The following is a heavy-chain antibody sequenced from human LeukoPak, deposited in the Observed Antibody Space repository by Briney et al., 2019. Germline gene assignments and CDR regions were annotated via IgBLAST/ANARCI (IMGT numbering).Heavy chain of an antibody. D-gene: IGHD3-22*01. J-gene: IGHJ4*02. Sequence: ASVKVSCKASGGTFSRYAISWVRQAPGQGLEWMGGIIPIFGTANYAQKFQGRVTITTDESTSTAYMELSSLRSEDTAVYYCASPPYYYDSSGYYYLAYWGQGTLVTVSS. CDR1: GGTFSRYA. CDR2: IIPIFGTA. CDR3: ASPPYYYDSSGYYYLAY. V-gene: IGHV1-69*05.